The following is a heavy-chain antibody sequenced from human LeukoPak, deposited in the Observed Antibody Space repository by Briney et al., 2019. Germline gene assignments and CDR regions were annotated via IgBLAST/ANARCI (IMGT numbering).Heavy chain of an antibody. D-gene: IGHD3-9*01. J-gene: IGHJ6*02. CDR3: ARDHWLFSSKTWYYYGMDV. V-gene: IGHV4-59*01. Sequence: TPSETLSLTCVVSGGSISPYYWSWIRQSPGKGLEWIGYIDPSGSASYNPSLKSRVTIFVDTSKNLFSLILTSVSASDTAIYYCARDHWLFSSKTWYYYGMDVWGQGTTVTVSS. CDR1: GGSISPYY. CDR2: IDPSGSA.